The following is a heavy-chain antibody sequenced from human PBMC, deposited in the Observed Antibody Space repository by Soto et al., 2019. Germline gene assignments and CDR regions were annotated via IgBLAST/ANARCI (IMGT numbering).Heavy chain of an antibody. J-gene: IGHJ6*02. D-gene: IGHD1-1*01. Sequence: EVQLLESGGGWVQPGGSLRLSCAASGFTFSTFVMTWVRQVPGEGLEWISSITGSGKSAYYADSVKGRVTISRDNSKNTLYLQISSLGVDETAVYHGAVHLGEPYYTMDVWGQGTTVTVSS. CDR2: ITGSGKSA. CDR3: AVHLGEPYYTMDV. CDR1: GFTFSTFV. V-gene: IGHV3-23*01.